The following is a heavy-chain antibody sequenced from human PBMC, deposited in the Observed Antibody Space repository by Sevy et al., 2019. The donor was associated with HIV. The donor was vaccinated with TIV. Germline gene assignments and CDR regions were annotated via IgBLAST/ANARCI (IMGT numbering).Heavy chain of an antibody. CDR1: GFSFNSYW. CDR2: ISDDGIGT. V-gene: IGHV3-74*01. Sequence: GGSLRLSCAASGFSFNSYWMHWVRQAPGKGLEWVSHISDDGIGTTYADSVKGRFTISRDNAKNTLYLQMNSLRAEDTALYYCHAGSPGSWGQGTLVTVSS. J-gene: IGHJ5*02. CDR3: HAGSPGS.